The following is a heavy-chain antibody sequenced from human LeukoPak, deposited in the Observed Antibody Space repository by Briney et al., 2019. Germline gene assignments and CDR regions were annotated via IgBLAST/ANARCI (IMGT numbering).Heavy chain of an antibody. V-gene: IGHV4-4*07. CDR3: ARDYGVRGYSHENAFVI. D-gene: IGHD5-18*01. J-gene: IGHJ3*02. CDR1: GGSISSYY. CDR2: IYTSGST. Sequence: SETLSLTCTVSGGSISSYYWSWIRQPAGKGLEWIGRIYTSGSTNYNPSLKSRVTMSVDTSKNQFSLKLSSVTAADTAVYYCARDYGVRGYSHENAFVIWGQGTMVTVSS.